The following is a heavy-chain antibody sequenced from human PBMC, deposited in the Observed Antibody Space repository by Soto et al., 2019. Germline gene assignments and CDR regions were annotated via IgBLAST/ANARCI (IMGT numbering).Heavy chain of an antibody. J-gene: IGHJ4*02. V-gene: IGHV1-69*06. Sequence: QVQLVQSGAEERKPGSSVKVSCKASGDTFNTYTISWVRQAPGQGLEWMGGIVPFIDTTNYAQKFQDRVTSTADKSTSTAYMELTSLRSEDMAVYYCARGGFSNSWRFDYWGQGTLVTVSS. D-gene: IGHD6-13*01. CDR3: ARGGFSNSWRFDY. CDR2: IVPFIDTT. CDR1: GDTFNTYT.